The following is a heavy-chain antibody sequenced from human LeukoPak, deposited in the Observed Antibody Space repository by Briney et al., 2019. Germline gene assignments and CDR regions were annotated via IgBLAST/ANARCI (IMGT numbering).Heavy chain of an antibody. CDR1: GFTFSSYS. Sequence: GGSLRLSCAASGFTFSSYSMNWVRQAPGKGLEWVSSISSSSSYIYYADSVKGRFTISRDNAKNPLYLQMNSLRAEDTAVYYCARFRATITYGASDYWGQGTLVTVSS. J-gene: IGHJ4*02. V-gene: IGHV3-21*01. CDR2: ISSSSSYI. D-gene: IGHD5-12*01. CDR3: ARFRATITYGASDY.